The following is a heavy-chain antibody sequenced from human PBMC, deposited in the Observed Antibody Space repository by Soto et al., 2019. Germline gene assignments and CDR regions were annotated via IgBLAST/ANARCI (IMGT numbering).Heavy chain of an antibody. CDR2: ISGSGDTT. Sequence: GGSLRLSCAASAFTFSSYAMTWVRQAPGKGLEWVSAISGSGDTTHYADSVKGRFTISRDNSKNTLYLQMNSLRPDDTAIYYCAKRTRVDSDYYYYMDVWGKGTTVTVS. CDR1: AFTFSSYA. D-gene: IGHD2-15*01. J-gene: IGHJ6*03. V-gene: IGHV3-23*01. CDR3: AKRTRVDSDYYYYMDV.